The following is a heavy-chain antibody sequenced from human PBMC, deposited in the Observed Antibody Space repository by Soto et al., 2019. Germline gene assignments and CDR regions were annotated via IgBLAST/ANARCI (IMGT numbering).Heavy chain of an antibody. CDR3: AQTLGLAVTGPGRFDL. V-gene: IGHV1-69*12. J-gene: IGHJ2*01. CDR1: GGTFTSNA. D-gene: IGHD6-19*01. Sequence: QVQLVQSGAEVKKPGTSVKVSCKASGGTFTSNAISWVRQAPGQGLEWMGGIIPIFATANYAQKFQGRVTITADESTSTGYMELRGLRSEDTAVYYCAQTLGLAVTGPGRFDLWGRGTLVTVSS. CDR2: IIPIFATA.